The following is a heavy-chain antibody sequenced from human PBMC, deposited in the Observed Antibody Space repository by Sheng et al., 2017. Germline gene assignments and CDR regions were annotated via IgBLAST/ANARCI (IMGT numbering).Heavy chain of an antibody. CDR3: ASMVQGLALHYWFES. D-gene: IGHD3-10*01. CDR2: IIPLFRTT. J-gene: IGHJ5*01. Sequence: QVQLVQSGAEIKKPGSSVKVSCKASGDTFTTYAINWVRQAPGQGLEWVGGIIPLFRTTNYAHNFQGRVTITTDESTTTASMELSSLRSEDTAVYYCASMVQGLALHYWFESWGQGTLVTVSS. CDR1: GDTFTTYA. V-gene: IGHV1-69*05.